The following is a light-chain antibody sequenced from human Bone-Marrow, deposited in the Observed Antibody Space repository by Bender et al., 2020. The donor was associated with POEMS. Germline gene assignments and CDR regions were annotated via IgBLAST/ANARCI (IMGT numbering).Light chain of an antibody. CDR3: SSYAGSNTFV. V-gene: IGLV2-8*01. CDR2: EVS. CDR1: SGDVGGYNF. Sequence: QSALTQPPSASGSPGQSVTISCTGTSGDVGGYNFVSWYQQHPGKAPKVIIFEVSQRPSGVPDRFSGSKSGSTASLTVSGLQAEDEADYYCSSYAGSNTFVFGTGTKVTVL. J-gene: IGLJ1*01.